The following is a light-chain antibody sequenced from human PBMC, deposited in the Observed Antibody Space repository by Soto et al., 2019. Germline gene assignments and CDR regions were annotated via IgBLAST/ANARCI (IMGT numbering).Light chain of an antibody. V-gene: IGLV2-14*01. Sequence: QSVLTQPASVSGSPGQSITISCTGTSSDIGGSNYVSWYQQHPGKAPKLMIYEVSNRPSGFSNRFSGSKSGNTASLTVSGLQAEDEGYYYCSSYTSSSTVVFGGGTKVTVL. CDR3: SSYTSSSTVV. J-gene: IGLJ2*01. CDR1: SSDIGGSNY. CDR2: EVS.